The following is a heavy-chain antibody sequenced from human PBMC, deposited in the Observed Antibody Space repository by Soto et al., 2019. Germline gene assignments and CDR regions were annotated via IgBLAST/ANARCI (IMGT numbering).Heavy chain of an antibody. Sequence: QVQLVESGGGVVQPGRSLRLSCAASGFTFSSYGMHWVRQAPGKGLEWVAVISYDGSNKYYADSVKGRFTISRDNSKNTLYLQMNILRAEDTAVYYCSKDRDIVVVPAAMSSYGMDVWGQGTTVTVSS. CDR2: ISYDGSNK. V-gene: IGHV3-30*18. CDR3: SKDRDIVVVPAAMSSYGMDV. J-gene: IGHJ6*02. CDR1: GFTFSSYG. D-gene: IGHD2-2*01.